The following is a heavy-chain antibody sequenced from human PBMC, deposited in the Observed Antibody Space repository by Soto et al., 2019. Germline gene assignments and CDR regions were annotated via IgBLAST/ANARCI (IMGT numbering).Heavy chain of an antibody. D-gene: IGHD5-12*01. J-gene: IGHJ6*02. CDR1: GFTFGDYA. V-gene: IGHV3-49*03. CDR2: IRSKAYGGTT. Sequence: GGSLRLSCTASGFTFGDYAMSWFRQAPGKGLEWVGFIRSKAYGGTTEYAASVKGRFTISRDDSKSIAYLQMNSLKTEDTAVYYCTRDNRPQRTVGYSGSVESTYYYYGMDVWGQGTTVTVSS. CDR3: TRDNRPQRTVGYSGSVESTYYYYGMDV.